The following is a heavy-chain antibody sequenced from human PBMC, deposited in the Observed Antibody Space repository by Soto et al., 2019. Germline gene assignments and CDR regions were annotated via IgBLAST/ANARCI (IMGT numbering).Heavy chain of an antibody. CDR1: GFTFSSYA. V-gene: IGHV3-23*01. D-gene: IGHD3-22*01. J-gene: IGHJ4*02. Sequence: EVQLLESGGGLVQPGGSLRLSCAASGFTFSSYAMSWVRQAPGKGLEWVSSISGSGGSTYYADSVKGRFTISRDNSKNKLYLQMNSLRAEDTAVYYCAKVNSYYYDSSGYYDYWGQGTLVTVSS. CDR2: ISGSGGST. CDR3: AKVNSYYYDSSGYYDY.